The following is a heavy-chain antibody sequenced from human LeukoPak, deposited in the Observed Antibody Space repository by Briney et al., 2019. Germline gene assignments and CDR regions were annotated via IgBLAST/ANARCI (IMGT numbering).Heavy chain of an antibody. J-gene: IGHJ4*01. CDR1: GYSFTSYW. Sequence: GESLKISCKGSGYSFTSYWIGWVRQMPGKGLEWMGIIYPGDSETRYSPSFQGQVTISADKSISTAYLQWSSLKASDTAMYYCASAWGEELYYFDYWGHGTLVTVSS. CDR3: ASAWGEELYYFDY. CDR2: IYPGDSET. V-gene: IGHV5-51*01. D-gene: IGHD1-7*01.